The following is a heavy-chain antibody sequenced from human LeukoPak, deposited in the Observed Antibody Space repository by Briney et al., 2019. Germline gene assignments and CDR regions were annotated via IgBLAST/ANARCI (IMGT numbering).Heavy chain of an antibody. CDR2: IRTSGDT. CDR3: AGEARSIAARGGLNYYYYYYMDV. CDR1: GGSISSYY. Sequence: SETLSLTCTVSGGSISSYYWNWIRQPAGKGLEWIGRIRTSGDTSYNPSLKSRVTVSVDTSKNQFSLKLSSVTAADTAVYYCAGEARSIAARGGLNYYYYYYMDVWGKGTTVTVSS. D-gene: IGHD6-6*01. J-gene: IGHJ6*03. V-gene: IGHV4-4*07.